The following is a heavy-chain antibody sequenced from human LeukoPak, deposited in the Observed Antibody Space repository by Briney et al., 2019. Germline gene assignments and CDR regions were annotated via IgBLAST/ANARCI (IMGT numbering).Heavy chain of an antibody. CDR2: ISSSGSTK. CDR1: GFTFDDYA. CDR3: ARDRGDGYNSPGY. V-gene: IGHV3-48*01. D-gene: IGHD5-24*01. Sequence: PGRSLRLSCAASGFTFDDYAMHWVRQGPGKGLEWLSHISSSGSTKYYANSVKGRFTISRDNAKNSLYLQMNSLRAEDTAVYYCARDRGDGYNSPGYWGQGTLVTVSS. J-gene: IGHJ4*02.